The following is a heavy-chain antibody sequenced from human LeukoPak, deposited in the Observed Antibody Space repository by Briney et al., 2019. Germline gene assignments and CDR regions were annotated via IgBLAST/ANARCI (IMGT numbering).Heavy chain of an antibody. J-gene: IGHJ5*02. Sequence: SETLSLTCTVSGYSISSGYYWGWIRPPPGKGLEWIGSIYHSGSTYYNPSLKSRVTISVDTSKNQFSLKLSSVTAADTAVYYCARDFTWFDPWGQGTLVTVSS. CDR2: IYHSGST. CDR3: ARDFTWFDP. CDR1: GYSISSGYY. V-gene: IGHV4-38-2*02.